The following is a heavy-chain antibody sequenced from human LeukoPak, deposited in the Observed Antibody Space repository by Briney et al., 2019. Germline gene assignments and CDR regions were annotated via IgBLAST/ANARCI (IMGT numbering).Heavy chain of an antibody. Sequence: GGSLRLSCAASGFTFDDYGMSWVRQAPGKGLELVSGINWNGGSTGYADSVKGRFTISRDNAKNSLYLQTNSLRAEDTALYYCARDRAAAGGEYYYYYMDVWGKGTTVTVSS. CDR1: GFTFDDYG. CDR3: ARDRAAAGGEYYYYYMDV. CDR2: INWNGGST. D-gene: IGHD6-13*01. J-gene: IGHJ6*03. V-gene: IGHV3-20*04.